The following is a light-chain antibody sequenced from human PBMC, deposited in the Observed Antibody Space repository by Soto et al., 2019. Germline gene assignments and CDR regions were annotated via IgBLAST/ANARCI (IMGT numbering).Light chain of an antibody. CDR2: AAS. CDR3: QQFHDYPIT. Sequence: DIPLTQSPSFLSASVGDRVTITCRASQGISSRLEWYQQKPGKAPNLLIYAASTLQSGVPSRFSGSGSGTEFTLTISSLQPEDFATYYCQQFHDYPITFGQGTRLEIK. V-gene: IGKV1-9*01. CDR1: QGISSR. J-gene: IGKJ5*01.